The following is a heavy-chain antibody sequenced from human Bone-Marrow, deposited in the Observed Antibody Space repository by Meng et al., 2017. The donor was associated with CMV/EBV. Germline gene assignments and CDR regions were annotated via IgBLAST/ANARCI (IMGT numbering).Heavy chain of an antibody. CDR3: ARGGARYGTTDAFDV. D-gene: IGHD1-7*01. Sequence: GASLNICCQGSGYSFSNYRIVWVRQMPEKGLECMGIIYPGDSETRYSPSFQGQVTISADQSISTAYLQWSSLKASDTAIYYCARGGARYGTTDAFDVWGQGTMVTVSS. CDR2: IYPGDSET. V-gene: IGHV5-51*01. J-gene: IGHJ3*01. CDR1: GYSFSNYR.